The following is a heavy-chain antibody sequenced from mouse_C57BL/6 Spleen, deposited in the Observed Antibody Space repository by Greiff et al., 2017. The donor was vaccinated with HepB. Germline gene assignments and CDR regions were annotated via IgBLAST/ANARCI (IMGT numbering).Heavy chain of an antibody. V-gene: IGHV5-4*01. CDR2: ISDGGSYT. J-gene: IGHJ4*01. D-gene: IGHD2-5*01. CDR1: GFTFSSYA. CDR3: ARDGDSNYVGYAMDY. Sequence: EVKVVESGGGLVKPGGSLKLSCAASGFTFSSYAMSWVRQTPEKRLEWVATISDGGSYTYYPDNVKGRFTISRDNAKNNLYLQMSHLKSEDTAMYYCARDGDSNYVGYAMDYWGQGTSVTVSS.